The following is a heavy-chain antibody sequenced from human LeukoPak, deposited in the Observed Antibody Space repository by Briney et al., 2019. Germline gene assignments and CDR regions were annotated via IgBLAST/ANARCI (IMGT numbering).Heavy chain of an antibody. CDR3: ARDGPAQMVDFDY. Sequence: ASVTVSCKAYGYTLSGTGWYLYWLRQAPGQGLECMGWIYPNNGATAYAQKFQGRVAMTRDTSITTAYMELSRLRPDDTAVYYCARDGPAQMVDFDYWGQGTPVTVSS. CDR2: IYPNNGAT. D-gene: IGHD3-10*01. V-gene: IGHV1-2*02. J-gene: IGHJ4*02. CDR1: GYTLSGTGWY.